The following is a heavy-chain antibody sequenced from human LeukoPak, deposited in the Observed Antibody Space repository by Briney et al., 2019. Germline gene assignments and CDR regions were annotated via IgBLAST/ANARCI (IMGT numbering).Heavy chain of an antibody. D-gene: IGHD1-26*01. V-gene: IGHV1-2*06. CDR1: GYTFTGYY. CDR3: AKIVGATNEVFDY. J-gene: IGHJ4*02. CDR2: INPNSGGT. Sequence: GASVTVSCKGSGYTFTGYYMHWVRQAPAQGLEWMGRINPNSGGTNYAQKFQGRVTMTSGTSISTAYMELSRRRSDDTAVYYCAKIVGATNEVFDYWGQGNLVTVSS.